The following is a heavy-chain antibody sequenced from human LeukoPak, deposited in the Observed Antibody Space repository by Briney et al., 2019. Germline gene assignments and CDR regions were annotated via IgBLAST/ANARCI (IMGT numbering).Heavy chain of an antibody. CDR2: INHVGST. D-gene: IGHD2-15*01. Sequence: SETLSLTCAVYGGSFSDYYWSWIRQPPGKGLEWIGEINHVGSTNYNPSLMSRVTISVDTSKNQFSLKLTSVTAAATAVYYCARGHADIGLNYFDYWGQGTLVTVSS. CDR3: ARGHADIGLNYFDY. V-gene: IGHV4-34*01. CDR1: GGSFSDYY. J-gene: IGHJ4*02.